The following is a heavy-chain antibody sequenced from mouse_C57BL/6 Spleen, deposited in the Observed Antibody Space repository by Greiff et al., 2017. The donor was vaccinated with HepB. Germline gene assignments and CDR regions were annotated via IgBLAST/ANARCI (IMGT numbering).Heavy chain of an antibody. D-gene: IGHD2-2*01. J-gene: IGHJ2*01. CDR1: GYTFTDYN. Sequence: EVQLQQSGPELVKPGASVKMSCKASGYTFTDYNMHWVKQSHGKSLEWIGYINPNNGGTSYNQKFKGKATLTVNKSSSTAYMELRSLPSEDSAVYYCARDGLRGLGYWGQGTTLTVSS. V-gene: IGHV1-22*01. CDR2: INPNNGGT. CDR3: ARDGLRGLGY.